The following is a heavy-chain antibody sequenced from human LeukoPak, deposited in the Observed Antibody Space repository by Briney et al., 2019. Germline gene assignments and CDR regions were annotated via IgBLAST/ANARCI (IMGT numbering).Heavy chain of an antibody. V-gene: IGHV3-74*01. Sequence: PGGSLRLSCAASGFTFSGYWMHWVRQAPREGLVWVSRINSDGSTTNYADSVMGRFTISRDNAKNTLYLQMNSLRAEDTAVYYCARVIYSGWQGELSDWGQGTLVTVSS. CDR2: INSDGSTT. CDR3: ARVIYSGWQGELSD. CDR1: GFTFSGYW. D-gene: IGHD6-19*01. J-gene: IGHJ4*02.